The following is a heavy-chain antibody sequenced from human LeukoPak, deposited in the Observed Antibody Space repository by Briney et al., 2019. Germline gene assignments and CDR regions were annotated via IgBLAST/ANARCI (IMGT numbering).Heavy chain of an antibody. CDR1: GFTFGDYA. D-gene: IGHD5-24*01. J-gene: IGHJ4*02. V-gene: IGHV3-30*04. CDR3: ARDIGANRDGYNSDY. Sequence: HSGGSLRLSCTASGFTFGDYAMHWVRQAPGKGLEWVAVISYDGSNKYYADSVKGRFTISRDNSKNTLYLQMNSLRAEDTAVYYCARDIGANRDGYNSDYWGQGTLVTVSS. CDR2: ISYDGSNK.